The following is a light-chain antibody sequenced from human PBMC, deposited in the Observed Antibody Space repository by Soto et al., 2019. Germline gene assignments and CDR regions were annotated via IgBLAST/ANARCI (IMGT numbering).Light chain of an antibody. V-gene: IGKV1-39*01. Sequence: DIQMTQPPSSLSASVGDRVTITCRASQSISSYLNWYQQKPGKAPKLLIYAASSLQSGVPSRFSGSGSGTDFTLTISSLQPEDFAPDYCQQSYSTLRTFGQGTKVEIK. J-gene: IGKJ1*01. CDR3: QQSYSTLRT. CDR1: QSISSY. CDR2: AAS.